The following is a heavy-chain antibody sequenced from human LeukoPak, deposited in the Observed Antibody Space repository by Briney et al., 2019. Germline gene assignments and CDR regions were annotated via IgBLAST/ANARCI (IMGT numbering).Heavy chain of an antibody. D-gene: IGHD3-22*01. V-gene: IGHV4-61*02. CDR2: IYTSGST. CDR1: GGSISSGSYY. CDR3: ARDLRPSATYYYDSSGYYGRGNAFDI. J-gene: IGHJ3*02. Sequence: SETLSLTCTVSGGSISSGSYYWSWIRQPAGKGLEWIGRIYTSGSTNYNPSLKSRVTISVDTSKNQFSLKLSSVTAADTAVYYCARDLRPSATYYYDSSGYYGRGNAFDIWGQGTMVTVSS.